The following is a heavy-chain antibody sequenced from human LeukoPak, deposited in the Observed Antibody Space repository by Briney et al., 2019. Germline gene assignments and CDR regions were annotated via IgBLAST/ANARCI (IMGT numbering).Heavy chain of an antibody. V-gene: IGHV1-18*04. Sequence: ASVKVSCKASGYTFTSNSISGVSWVRQAPGQGLEWMRWINTYNGNTKYAQNFQGRVTLTTDTSMSTAYMELRSLRSDDTAVYYCARKLVFDYWGQGTLVTVSS. D-gene: IGHD1-1*01. CDR1: GYTFTSNS. CDR3: ARKLVFDY. J-gene: IGHJ4*02. CDR2: INTYNGNT.